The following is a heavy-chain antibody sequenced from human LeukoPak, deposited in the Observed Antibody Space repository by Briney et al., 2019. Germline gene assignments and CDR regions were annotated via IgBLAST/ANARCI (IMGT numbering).Heavy chain of an antibody. CDR1: GFTVRSYF. CDR2: IYKTGAT. D-gene: IGHD3-9*01. Sequence: GSLRLSCAASGFTVRSYFMTWVRQAPGKGLEWVSIIYKTGATYYADSVKGRFTISRDNSKNTLYLQMNSLRAEDTAIYYCARGDILSTYYDQPFLDSWGQGTLVTVSS. V-gene: IGHV3-53*01. J-gene: IGHJ4*02. CDR3: ARGDILSTYYDQPFLDS.